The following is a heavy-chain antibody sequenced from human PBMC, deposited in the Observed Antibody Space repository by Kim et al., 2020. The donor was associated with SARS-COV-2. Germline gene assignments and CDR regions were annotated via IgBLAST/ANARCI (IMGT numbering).Heavy chain of an antibody. CDR1: GFTFSSYA. CDR3: TLRGSYWYFDF. CDR2: IRSGGGSK. J-gene: IGHJ4*02. Sequence: GGSLRLSCAASGFTFSSYAMSWVRQAPGKGLEWVSGIRSGGGSKYYADSVKGRFTISRDNSKNTLSLQMNSLRTEDTAVYYCTLRGSYWYFDFWGQGTMVTVSS. D-gene: IGHD5-18*01. V-gene: IGHV3-23*01.